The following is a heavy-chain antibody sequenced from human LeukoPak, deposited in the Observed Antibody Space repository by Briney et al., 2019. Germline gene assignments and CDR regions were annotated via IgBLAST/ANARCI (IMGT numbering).Heavy chain of an antibody. Sequence: SETLSLTCTVSGGSITSYYWGWIRQPSGKGLEYIGYIYYSGTTNYSPSLKSRVTMSVDTSKNQFSLKLSSVTAADTAVYYGASLKYCSGGSCYSDAYYGLDVWGQGTTVTVSS. CDR3: ASLKYCSGGSCYSDAYYGLDV. CDR2: IYYSGTT. J-gene: IGHJ6*02. V-gene: IGHV4-59*08. D-gene: IGHD2-15*01. CDR1: GGSITSYY.